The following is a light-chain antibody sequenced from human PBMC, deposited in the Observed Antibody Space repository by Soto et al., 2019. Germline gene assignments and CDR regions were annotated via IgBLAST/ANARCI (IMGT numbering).Light chain of an antibody. CDR1: SSDVGGYNY. Sequence: QSVLTQPPSASGSPGQSVTISCTGTSSDVGGYNYVSWYQQHPGKAPKLMIYEVSKRPSGVPDRFSGSKSGNTASLTVSGLQAVEEADYYCSSYAGSTIRVFGGGTKLTVL. V-gene: IGLV2-8*01. J-gene: IGLJ3*02. CDR2: EVS. CDR3: SSYAGSTIRV.